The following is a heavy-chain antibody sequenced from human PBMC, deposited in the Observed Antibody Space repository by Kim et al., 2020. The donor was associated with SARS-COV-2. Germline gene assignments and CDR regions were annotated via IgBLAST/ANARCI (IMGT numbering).Heavy chain of an antibody. Sequence: RFTISRDNAKNSLYLQMNSLRAEDTAVYYCARAGGTYYYGSGSYSAPFDYWGQGALVTVSS. J-gene: IGHJ4*02. CDR3: ARAGGTYYYGSGSYSAPFDY. D-gene: IGHD3-10*01. V-gene: IGHV3-21*06.